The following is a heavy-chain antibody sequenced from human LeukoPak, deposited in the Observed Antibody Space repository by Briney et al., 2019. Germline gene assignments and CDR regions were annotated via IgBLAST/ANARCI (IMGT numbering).Heavy chain of an antibody. D-gene: IGHD3-22*01. Sequence: GGSLRLSCAASGFTFSDFDIHWVRQASGKGLEWVAGIASDGSDKHYPDSVKGRLTISRDNSKNTLYLQMSSLRAEDTAVYYCAREGGSSGYAGYFDYWGQGTLLTVSS. CDR1: GFTFSDFD. CDR2: IASDGSDK. J-gene: IGHJ4*02. CDR3: AREGGSSGYAGYFDY. V-gene: IGHV3-30-3*01.